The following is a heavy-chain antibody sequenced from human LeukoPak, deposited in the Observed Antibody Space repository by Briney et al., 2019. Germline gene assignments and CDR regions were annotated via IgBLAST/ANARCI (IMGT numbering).Heavy chain of an antibody. CDR3: AREEGVVVVAATDDFDI. Sequence: ASVKVSCKASGYTFTGYYMHWVRQAPGQGLEWMGWINPNSGGTNYAQKFQGRVTMTRDTSISTAYMELRSLRSDDTAVYYCAREEGVVVVAATDDFDIWGQGTMVTVSS. V-gene: IGHV1-2*02. D-gene: IGHD2-15*01. J-gene: IGHJ3*02. CDR2: INPNSGGT. CDR1: GYTFTGYY.